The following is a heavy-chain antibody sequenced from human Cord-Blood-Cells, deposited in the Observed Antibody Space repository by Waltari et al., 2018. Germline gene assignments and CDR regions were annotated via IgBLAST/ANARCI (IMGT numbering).Heavy chain of an antibody. V-gene: IGHV3-30-3*01. CDR1: GFTFSSYA. D-gene: IGHD3-22*01. CDR3: ARDFYDSSGYYYFDY. J-gene: IGHJ4*02. CDR2: IPYDGSNK. Sequence: QVQLLESGGGVVQPGRSLRLSCAASGFTFSSYAMHWVRQAPGKGLEWVAVIPYDGSNKYYADSVKCRFTISVDNSKNTLYLQMNSLRAEDTAVYYCARDFYDSSGYYYFDYWGQGTLVTVSS.